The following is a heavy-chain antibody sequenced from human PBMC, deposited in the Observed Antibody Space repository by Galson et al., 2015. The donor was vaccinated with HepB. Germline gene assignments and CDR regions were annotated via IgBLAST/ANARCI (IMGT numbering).Heavy chain of an antibody. CDR1: GFTFSSYA. V-gene: IGHV3-30-3*01. Sequence: SLRLSCAASGFTFSSYAMHWVRQAPGKGLEWVAVISYDGSNKYYADSVKGRFTISRDNSKNTLYLQMNSLRAEDTAVYYCAYVVVGARDDAFDIWGQGTMVTVSS. CDR2: ISYDGSNK. J-gene: IGHJ3*02. D-gene: IGHD1-26*01. CDR3: AYVVVGARDDAFDI.